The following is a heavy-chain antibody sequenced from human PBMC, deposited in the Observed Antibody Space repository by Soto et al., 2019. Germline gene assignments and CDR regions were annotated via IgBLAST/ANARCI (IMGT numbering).Heavy chain of an antibody. Sequence: QVQLQESGPGLVKPSETLSLTCTVSGGSISNVNYCWSWIRQSPDKGLEWIGPIYNGGSTYNNPSLKGRVTISVDTSKNQFSLKLSSVSAADTAVYYCARGPSGDKVDYWGQGTLVTVSS. CDR2: IYNGGST. V-gene: IGHV4-30-4*01. D-gene: IGHD7-27*01. CDR3: ARGPSGDKVDY. CDR1: GGSISNVNYC. J-gene: IGHJ4*02.